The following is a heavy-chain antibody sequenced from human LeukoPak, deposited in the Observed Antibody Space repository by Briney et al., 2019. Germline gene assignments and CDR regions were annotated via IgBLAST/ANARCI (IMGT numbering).Heavy chain of an antibody. CDR3: AKIPVAAAGTLSFDY. Sequence: LPGGSLRLSCAASGFTFSSYATSWVRQAPGKGLEWVSAISGSGGSTYYADSVKGRFTISRNNSKNTLYLQMNSLRAEDTAVYYCAKIPVAAAGTLSFDYWGQGTLVTVSS. D-gene: IGHD6-13*01. V-gene: IGHV3-23*01. CDR1: GFTFSSYA. J-gene: IGHJ4*02. CDR2: ISGSGGST.